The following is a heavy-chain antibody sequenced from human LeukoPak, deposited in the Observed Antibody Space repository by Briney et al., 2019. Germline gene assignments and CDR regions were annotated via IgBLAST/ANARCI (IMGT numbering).Heavy chain of an antibody. CDR2: IRSSSSTI. CDR3: ARDRIRSGGSCYSGYYYYYMDV. J-gene: IGHJ6*03. CDR1: GFTFSSYS. Sequence: GSLRLSCAASGFTFSSYSMNWVRQAPGKGLEWVSYIRSSSSTIYYADSVKGRFTISTDNANNSLYLQMNSLRAEDTAVYYCARDRIRSGGSCYSGYYYYYMDVWGKGTTVTVSS. V-gene: IGHV3-48*01. D-gene: IGHD2-15*01.